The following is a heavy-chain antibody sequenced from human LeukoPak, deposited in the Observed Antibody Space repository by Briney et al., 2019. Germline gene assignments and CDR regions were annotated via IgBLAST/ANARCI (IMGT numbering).Heavy chain of an antibody. D-gene: IGHD3-9*01. J-gene: IGHJ4*02. CDR1: GFTFSSYS. Sequence: PGGSLRLSCAASGFTFSSYSMNWVRQAPGKGLEWVSSISSSSSYIYYADSVKGRFTISRDNAKNSLYLQMNSLRAEDTAVYYCARGINYDILTPGPLDYWGQGTLVTVSS. CDR2: ISSSSSYI. CDR3: ARGINYDILTPGPLDY. V-gene: IGHV3-21*01.